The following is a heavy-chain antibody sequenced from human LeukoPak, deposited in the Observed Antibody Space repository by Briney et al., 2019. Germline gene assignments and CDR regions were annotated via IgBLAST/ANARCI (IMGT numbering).Heavy chain of an antibody. Sequence: PSETLSLTCTVSGGSISGSDYYWTWIRQPPGKGLEWIASIYYSGNTLYNPSLKSRVTMSVDTSKNQFSLKLSSVTATDTAIFYCARVGIKHRDWGDAFDIWGQGTMVTVSS. J-gene: IGHJ3*02. CDR2: IYYSGNT. CDR3: ARVGIKHRDWGDAFDI. D-gene: IGHD3-16*01. V-gene: IGHV4-39*01. CDR1: GGSISGSDYY.